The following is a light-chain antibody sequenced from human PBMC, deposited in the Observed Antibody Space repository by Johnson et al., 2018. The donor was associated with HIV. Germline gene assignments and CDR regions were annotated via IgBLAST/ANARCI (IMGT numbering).Light chain of an antibody. CDR1: SSNIGNNF. CDR3: ETWDTSLNAGV. Sequence: QPVLTQPPSVSAAPGQKVTISCSGSSSNIGNNFVSWYQQLPGTAPKLLIYANNKRPSGIADRFSGSKSGTSATLGITGLQTGAESAYSCETWDTSLNAGVFGPGTKVTVL. V-gene: IGLV1-51*02. CDR2: ANN. J-gene: IGLJ1*01.